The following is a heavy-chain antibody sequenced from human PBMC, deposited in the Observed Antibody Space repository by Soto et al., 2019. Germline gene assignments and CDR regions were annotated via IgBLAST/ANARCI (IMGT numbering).Heavy chain of an antibody. J-gene: IGHJ6*02. CDR3: ALYHGDV. Sequence: QITLKDSGPTLMKPTQPLTLTCTFSVFSLSTSGVGVGWIRQSPGKALEWLALIYWNDDKRYSPSLKSRLTTPKDYSKNQVVLTMTDMDPVYTATYYCALYHGDVWGQGTTVTVSS. V-gene: IGHV2-5*01. CDR1: VFSLSTSGVG. CDR2: IYWNDDK.